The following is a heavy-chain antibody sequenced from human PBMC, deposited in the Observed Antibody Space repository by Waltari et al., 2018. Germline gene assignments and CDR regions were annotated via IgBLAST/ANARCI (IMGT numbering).Heavy chain of an antibody. D-gene: IGHD3-16*01. V-gene: IGHV4-59*11. J-gene: IGHJ5*02. Sequence: QVQLQESGPGLVKPSETLSLTCTVSGGSISSHYWSWIRQPPGKGLEWIGYIYYSGSTNSNPSLKSRVTISVDTSKNQFSLKLSSVTAADTAVYYCARDYVSWFDPWGQGTLVTVSS. CDR2: IYYSGST. CDR3: ARDYVSWFDP. CDR1: GGSISSHY.